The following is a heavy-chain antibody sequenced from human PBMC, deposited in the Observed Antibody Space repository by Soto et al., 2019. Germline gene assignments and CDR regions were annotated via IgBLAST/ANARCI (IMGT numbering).Heavy chain of an antibody. D-gene: IGHD3-22*01. CDR2: ISAYNCNT. J-gene: IGHJ4*02. CDR3: ARDIGRYYYDSSGYPNYFDY. V-gene: IGHV1-18*01. CDR1: GYTFTSYG. Sequence: ASVKASCKASGYTFTSYGISWVRQAPGQGLEWMGWISAYNCNTNYAQKLQGRVTMTTDTSTSTAYMELRSLRSDDTAVYYCARDIGRYYYDSSGYPNYFDYWGQGTLVTVSS.